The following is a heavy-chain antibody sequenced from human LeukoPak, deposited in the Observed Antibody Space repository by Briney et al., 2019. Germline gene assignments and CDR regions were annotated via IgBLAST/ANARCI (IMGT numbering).Heavy chain of an antibody. V-gene: IGHV1-58*01. J-gene: IGHJ6*02. CDR2: IVVGSGNT. Sequence: ASVKVSCKASGFTFTSSAVQWVRQARGQRLEWIGWIVVGSGNTNYAQKFQERVTITRDMSTSTAYMELSSLRSEDTAVYYCAALQMQYYYYGMDVWGQGTTVTVSS. CDR3: AALQMQYYYYGMDV. CDR1: GFTFTSSA.